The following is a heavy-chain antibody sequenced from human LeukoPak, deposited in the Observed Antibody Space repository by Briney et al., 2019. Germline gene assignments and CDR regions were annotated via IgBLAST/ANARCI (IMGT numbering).Heavy chain of an antibody. V-gene: IGHV1-2*02. D-gene: IGHD1-1*01. CDR2: IRPNSGAT. J-gene: IGHJ4*02. CDR3: AREIPTTGEKAFDF. Sequence: ASVKVSCKASGYIFTDYFMHWVRQAPGQGLEWMGWIRPNSGATNYAKKFQGRVTMTRDTSITTSYMDLNSLRSDDTAMYYCAREIPTTGEKAFDFWGQGTLVTVSS. CDR1: GYIFTDYF.